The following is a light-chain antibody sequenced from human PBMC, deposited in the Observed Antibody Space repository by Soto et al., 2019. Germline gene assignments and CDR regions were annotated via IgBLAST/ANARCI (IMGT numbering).Light chain of an antibody. CDR2: DAS. V-gene: IGKV1-39*01. J-gene: IGKJ1*01. CDR1: QTIGTY. Sequence: DIQMTQSPSTLSASVGDRVTITCRASQTIGTYVNWYRQKSGAAPELLIYDASTLQSGVPSRFRGGASGTDFTLTISSLKRDDVATYSCPKSYNNPLTVGKVTKRDIK. CDR3: PKSYNNPLT.